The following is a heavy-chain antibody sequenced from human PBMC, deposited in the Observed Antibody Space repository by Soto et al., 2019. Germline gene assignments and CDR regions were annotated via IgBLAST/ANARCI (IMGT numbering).Heavy chain of an antibody. CDR2: INHSGST. D-gene: IGHD3-10*01. Sequence: SETLSLTCAVYGGSFSGYYWSWIRQPPGKGLEWIGEINHSGSTNYNPSLKSRVTISVDTSKNQFSLKLSSVTAADTAVYYCARGRIMDYYGSESYFSPYYYYGMDVWGQGTTV. CDR1: GGSFSGYY. J-gene: IGHJ6*02. CDR3: ARGRIMDYYGSESYFSPYYYYGMDV. V-gene: IGHV4-34*01.